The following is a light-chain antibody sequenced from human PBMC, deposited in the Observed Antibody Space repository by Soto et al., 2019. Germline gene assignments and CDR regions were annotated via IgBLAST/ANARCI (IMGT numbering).Light chain of an antibody. CDR1: NNDVGGYNY. V-gene: IGLV2-14*01. Sequence: QSALTQPASVSGSPGQSITISCTGTNNDVGGYNYVSWYQQHPGKAPKLMIYEVTNRPSGVSNRFSGSKSGITASLTISGLQAEDEADYYCSSYTSNTTLVIFGGGTKVTVL. J-gene: IGLJ2*01. CDR3: SSYTSNTTLVI. CDR2: EVT.